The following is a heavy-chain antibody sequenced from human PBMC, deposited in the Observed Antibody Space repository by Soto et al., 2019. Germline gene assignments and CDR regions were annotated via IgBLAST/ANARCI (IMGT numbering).Heavy chain of an antibody. CDR1: GFTFSTYG. J-gene: IGHJ4*02. CDR3: GRDGALGDTAVVDS. CDR2: IWYDGSNK. V-gene: IGHV3-33*01. Sequence: QVQLVESGGGVVQPGKSLRLSCAASGFTFSTYGMHWVRQAPGKGLEWVAVIWYDGSNKYHGDSLKGRFTISRDNSKNTLYLQINNLRAEDTAVYYCGRDGALGDTAVVDSWGQGTLVPVPS. D-gene: IGHD5-18*01.